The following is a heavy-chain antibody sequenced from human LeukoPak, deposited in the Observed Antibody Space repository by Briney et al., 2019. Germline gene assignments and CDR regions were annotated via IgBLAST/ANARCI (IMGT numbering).Heavy chain of an antibody. CDR1: GYSFTSYR. CDR2: IYPGGSDT. CDR3: ARTHYYGSGSYYNPDY. V-gene: IGHV5-51*01. Sequence: GESLKISCKGSGYSFTSYRIGWVRQMPGKGLEWMGIIYPGGSDTRYSPSFQGQVTISADKSISTAYLQWSSLKVSDTAMYYCARTHYYGSGSYYNPDYWGQGTLVTVSS. J-gene: IGHJ4*02. D-gene: IGHD3-10*01.